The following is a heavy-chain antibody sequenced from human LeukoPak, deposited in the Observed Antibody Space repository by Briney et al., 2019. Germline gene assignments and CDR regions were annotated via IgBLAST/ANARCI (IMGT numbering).Heavy chain of an antibody. J-gene: IGHJ4*02. D-gene: IGHD2-15*01. Sequence: GGSLRLSCAASGFIFSSYAMAWVRQAPGKGLEWVSAISGSGSSTYYADSVKGRFTISRDNSKNTLYLQMNSLRAEDSALYYCAKQVVGSYDWGQGTLVTVSS. CDR1: GFIFSSYA. CDR2: ISGSGSST. CDR3: AKQVVGSYD. V-gene: IGHV3-23*01.